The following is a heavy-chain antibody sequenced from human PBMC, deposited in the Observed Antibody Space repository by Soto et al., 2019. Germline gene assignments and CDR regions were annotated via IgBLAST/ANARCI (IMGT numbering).Heavy chain of an antibody. CDR1: GGSFSGYY. CDR3: ARLPSSSWRKPYTVYYYYYYYMDV. CDR2: INHSGST. J-gene: IGHJ6*03. V-gene: IGHV4-34*01. Sequence: SETLSLTCAVYGGSFSGYYWSWIRQPPGKGLEWIGEINHSGSTNYNPSLKSRVTISVDTSKNQFSLKLSSVTAADTAVYYCARLPSSSWRKPYTVYYYYYYYMDVWGKGTTVTVSS. D-gene: IGHD6-13*01.